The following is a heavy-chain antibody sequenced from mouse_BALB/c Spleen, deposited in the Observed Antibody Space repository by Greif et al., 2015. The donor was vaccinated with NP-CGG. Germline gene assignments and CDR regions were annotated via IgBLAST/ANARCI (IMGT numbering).Heavy chain of an antibody. CDR1: GSTFTSYW. V-gene: IGHV1-7*01. J-gene: IGHJ3*01. CDR2: INPRTGYT. CDR3: ARREGLLPFAY. Sequence: VQLQQSGAELAKPGASVKMSCKASGSTFTSYWLHWVKQRPGQGLEWIGYINPRTGYTEYTQKFKDKATLTADKSSSTAYMQLISLTSEDSAVYYCARREGLLPFAYWSQGTLVTVSA. D-gene: IGHD2-3*01.